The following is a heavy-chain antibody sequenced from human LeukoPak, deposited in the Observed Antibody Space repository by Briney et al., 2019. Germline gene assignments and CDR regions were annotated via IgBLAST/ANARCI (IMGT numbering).Heavy chain of an antibody. CDR3: VRTSRSISSDY. J-gene: IGHJ4*02. CDR2: IKQDGSVK. CDR1: GFTFNSYA. V-gene: IGHV3-7*01. D-gene: IGHD3-3*02. Sequence: PGGSLRLSCAASGFTFNSYAMHWVRQAPGKGLEWVANIKQDGSVKNYVDSMEGRFIISRDNAKNLLYLQMNSLGAEDTAVYYCVRTSRSISSDYWGQGTQVTVSS.